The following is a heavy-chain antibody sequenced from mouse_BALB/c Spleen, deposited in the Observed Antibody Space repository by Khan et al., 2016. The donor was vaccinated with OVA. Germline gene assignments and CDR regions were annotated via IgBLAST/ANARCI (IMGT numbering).Heavy chain of an antibody. J-gene: IGHJ3*01. D-gene: IGHD1-1*01. CDR3: ARDYGRIFWCAY. V-gene: IGHV1S136*01. CDR1: GYSFTNYI. Sequence: VQLKESGPELVKPGASVKMSCKASGYSFTNYIIHWVKQEPGQGLEWIGYINPHNDGAQYNENFKGKATLTSDKSSSTAYMELSGLTSEDSAVYYGARDYGRIFWCAYWGQGTLVTVSA. CDR2: INPHNDGA.